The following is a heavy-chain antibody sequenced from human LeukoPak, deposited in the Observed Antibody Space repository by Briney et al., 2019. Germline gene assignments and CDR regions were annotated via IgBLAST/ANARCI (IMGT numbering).Heavy chain of an antibody. CDR3: SSGAYYYDSSGYDFDY. D-gene: IGHD3-22*01. CDR2: IIPIFGTA. Sequence: EASVKVSCKASGGTFSSYAISWVRQAPGQGLEWMGGIIPIFGTANYAQKFQGRVTITADESTSTAYMELSSLRSEDTAVYYCSSGAYYYDSSGYDFDYWGQGTLVTVSS. CDR1: GGTFSSYA. J-gene: IGHJ4*02. V-gene: IGHV1-69*01.